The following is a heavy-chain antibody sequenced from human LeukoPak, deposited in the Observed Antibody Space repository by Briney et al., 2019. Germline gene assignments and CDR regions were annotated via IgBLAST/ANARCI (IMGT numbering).Heavy chain of an antibody. J-gene: IGHJ5*02. Sequence: GGSLRLSCAASGFAVSSNYMSWVRQAPGKGLEWVSIVYSDGRTFYTDSVKGRFTVSIDSSKNTLHLEMNSLRVEDTAIDYCGRDMREITIFSVVTRWWFDPWG. V-gene: IGHV3-53*01. CDR1: GFAVSSNY. D-gene: IGHD3-3*01. CDR3: GRDMREITIFSVVTRWWFDP. CDR2: VYSDGRT.